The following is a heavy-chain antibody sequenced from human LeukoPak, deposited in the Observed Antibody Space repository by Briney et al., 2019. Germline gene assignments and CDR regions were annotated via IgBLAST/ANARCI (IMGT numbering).Heavy chain of an antibody. CDR2: IESNGESE. CDR1: GFTFTTYG. D-gene: IGHD6-13*01. V-gene: IGHV3-30*18. J-gene: IGHJ4*02. Sequence: GGSLRLSCAASGFTFTTYGLHWVRQAPGKGLEWVAAIESNGESEYYADSVKGLFTISRDNSKNTLFLQMNSLRPDDTAVYYCAKRGHYSINWYHYFDYWGQGTLVTVSS. CDR3: AKRGHYSINWYHYFDY.